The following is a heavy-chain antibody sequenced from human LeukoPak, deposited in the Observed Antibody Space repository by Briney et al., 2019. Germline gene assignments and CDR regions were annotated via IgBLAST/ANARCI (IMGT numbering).Heavy chain of an antibody. CDR1: GFTFSNAW. D-gene: IGHD3-9*01. J-gene: IGHJ4*02. CDR2: IKSKTDGGTT. V-gene: IGHV3-15*01. CDR3: TTYEITGDLLSDY. Sequence: TGGSLRLSCAASGFTFSNAWMSWVRQAPGKGLEWVGRIKSKTDGGTTDYAAPVKGRFTISRDDSKNTLYLQMNSLKTEDTAVYYCTTYEITGDLLSDYWGQGTLVTVSS.